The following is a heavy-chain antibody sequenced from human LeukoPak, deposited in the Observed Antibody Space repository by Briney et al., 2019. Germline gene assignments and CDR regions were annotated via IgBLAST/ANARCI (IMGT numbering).Heavy chain of an antibody. V-gene: IGHV1-18*01. CDR2: ISGRSGNT. CDR1: GYTFSSYG. D-gene: IGHD5-18*01. J-gene: IGHJ4*02. Sequence: ASVKVSCKASGYTFSSYGITWVRQAPGQGLEWMGWISGRSGNTNYVQNLQGRVTMTTDTSTSTAYMELRSLRSDDTAVYYCVRGSADTPMAPIFYWGQGTLVSVSS. CDR3: VRGSADTPMAPIFY.